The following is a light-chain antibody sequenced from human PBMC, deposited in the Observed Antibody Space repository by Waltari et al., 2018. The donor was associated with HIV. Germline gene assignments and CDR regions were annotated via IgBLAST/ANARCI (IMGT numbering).Light chain of an antibody. Sequence: QSALTQPRSVSGSPGQSVTISCTGASSNVGGYNYVSWYQQRPGKAPKFIIYDVTKRPSGVPDRFSGSRSGNTASLTISGLQAEDEADYYCAAWGNSLSLLFGGGTKLTVL. CDR1: SSNVGGYNY. CDR2: DVT. V-gene: IGLV2-11*01. J-gene: IGLJ2*01. CDR3: AAWGNSLSLL.